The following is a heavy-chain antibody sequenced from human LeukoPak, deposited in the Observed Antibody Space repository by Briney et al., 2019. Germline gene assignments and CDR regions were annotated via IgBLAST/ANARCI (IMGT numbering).Heavy chain of an antibody. CDR2: IYYSGST. CDR3: ARRVAVVNWFDP. V-gene: IGHV4-39*01. Sequence: SETLSLTRTVSGGSISSSSYYWGWIRQPPGKGLEWIGSIYYSGSTYYNPSLKSRVTISVDTSKNQFSLKLSSVTAADTAVYYCARRVAVVNWFDPWGQGTLVTVSS. J-gene: IGHJ5*02. CDR1: GGSISSSSYY. D-gene: IGHD6-19*01.